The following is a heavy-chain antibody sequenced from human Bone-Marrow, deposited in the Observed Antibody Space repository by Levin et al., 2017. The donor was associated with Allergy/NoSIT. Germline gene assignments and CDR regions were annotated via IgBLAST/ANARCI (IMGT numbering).Heavy chain of an antibody. CDR1: GYNFPDYW. CDR2: IDPHDSNI. J-gene: IGHJ5*02. CDR3: ARLGGYVVFPVASNWFDP. Sequence: GESLKISCKASGYNFPDYWIGWVRQMPGKGLELMGIIDPHDSNIKYSPSFQGRVTISAAKSFTTAYLRWDSLKASDTGMYYCARLGGYVVFPVASNWFDPWGQGTLVTVSS. V-gene: IGHV5-51*01. D-gene: IGHD3-16*01.